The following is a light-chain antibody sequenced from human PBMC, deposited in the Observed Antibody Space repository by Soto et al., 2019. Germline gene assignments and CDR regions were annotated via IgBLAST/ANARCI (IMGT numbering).Light chain of an antibody. CDR2: DVT. Sequence: QSALTQPPSASGSPGQSVTISCTGTSSDVGAYNYVSWYQQHAGKAPKLVIYDVTKRPSGVPDRFSGSKSANTASLTVSGLQAEDEADYYCSSFACSNTWVFGGGTKLTVL. CDR3: SSFACSNTWV. CDR1: SSDVGAYNY. J-gene: IGLJ3*02. V-gene: IGLV2-8*01.